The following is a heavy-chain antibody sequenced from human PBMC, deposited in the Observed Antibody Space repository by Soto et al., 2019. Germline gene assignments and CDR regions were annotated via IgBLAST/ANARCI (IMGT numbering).Heavy chain of an antibody. D-gene: IGHD2-2*01. Sequence: GASVKVACKASGGTLSSYTISWVRQAPGQGLEWMGRIIPILGIANYAQKFQGRVTITADKSTSTAYMELSSLISEDTAVYYCASPARTLLSGGLQHWGQGTLVTVSS. CDR2: IIPILGIA. CDR1: GGTLSSYT. J-gene: IGHJ1*01. CDR3: ASPARTLLSGGLQH. V-gene: IGHV1-69*02.